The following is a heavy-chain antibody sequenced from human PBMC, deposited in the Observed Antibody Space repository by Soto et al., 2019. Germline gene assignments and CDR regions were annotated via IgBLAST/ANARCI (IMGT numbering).Heavy chain of an antibody. V-gene: IGHV4-34*01. J-gene: IGHJ2*01. CDR2: INHSGST. CDR3: AAQLKTTVAVYWYFDL. Sequence: QVHLQQWGAGLLKPSETLSLTCAVYGGSFSGYYWSWIRQPPGKGLEWIGEINHSGSTNFNPSLKSRVSISVDTSKKQCSLKLSSVTAADTAWYYGAAQLKTTVAVYWYFDLWGRGNLVTVSS. CDR1: GGSFSGYY. D-gene: IGHD4-17*01.